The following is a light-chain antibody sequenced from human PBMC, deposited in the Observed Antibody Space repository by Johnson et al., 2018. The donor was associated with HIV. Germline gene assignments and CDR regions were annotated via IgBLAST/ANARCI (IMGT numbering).Light chain of an antibody. CDR2: ESN. CDR3: GTWDSSLSAYV. CDR1: SSNIGKNS. J-gene: IGLJ1*01. Sequence: QSVLTQPPSVSAAPGQKVTIPCSGSSSNIGKNSVSWYQQLPGTAPKLLIYESNKRPSGIPDRFSGSKSGTSATLRITGLQTGDEADYYCGTWDSSLSAYVFGTGTKVTVL. V-gene: IGLV1-51*02.